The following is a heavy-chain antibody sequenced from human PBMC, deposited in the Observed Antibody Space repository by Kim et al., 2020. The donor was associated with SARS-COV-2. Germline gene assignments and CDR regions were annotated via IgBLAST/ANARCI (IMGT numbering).Heavy chain of an antibody. J-gene: IGHJ6*03. CDR1: GFSLSDFA. Sequence: GGSLRLSCAGSGFSLSDFAVHWVRQAPGRGLEWVGRMRNKANGYGTAYAASVKDRFTISRDDAKNTAYLQMDGLEAGDTAVYYCSRQPYNNYYYYYMEVWGKGTTVTVSS. D-gene: IGHD4-4*01. V-gene: IGHV3-73*01. CDR2: MRNKANGYGT. CDR3: SRQPYNNYYYYYMEV.